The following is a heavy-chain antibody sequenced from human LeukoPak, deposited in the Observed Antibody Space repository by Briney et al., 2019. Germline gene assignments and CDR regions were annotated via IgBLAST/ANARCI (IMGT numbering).Heavy chain of an antibody. CDR3: AGVARFCSSTGCQYYFDS. J-gene: IGHJ4*02. CDR2: THYSGST. CDR1: GGSISSYY. V-gene: IGHV4-59*01. Sequence: PSETLSLTCTVSGGSISSYYWSWIRQPPVKGLEWIGYTHYSGSTNHNPSLKSRVTTSVDTSKNQLSLKLSSMTAADTAVYYCAGVARFCSSTGCQYYFDSWGQGTLVTVSS. D-gene: IGHD2-2*01.